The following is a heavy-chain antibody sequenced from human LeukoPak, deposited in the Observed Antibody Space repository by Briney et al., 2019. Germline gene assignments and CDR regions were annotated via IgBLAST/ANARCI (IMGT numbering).Heavy chain of an antibody. CDR3: ARGQYYQYMDV. Sequence: DSVKFLCKASGNTFTSYYMHWGRQAPGQGLEWMGIINPSGSNTTYAQKFQDRLTMTRDTSTSTVYMELSSLRFEDTAVYYCARGQYYQYMDVWGKGTGVPVSS. J-gene: IGHJ6*03. V-gene: IGHV1-46*01. CDR1: GNTFTSYY. CDR2: INPSGSNT.